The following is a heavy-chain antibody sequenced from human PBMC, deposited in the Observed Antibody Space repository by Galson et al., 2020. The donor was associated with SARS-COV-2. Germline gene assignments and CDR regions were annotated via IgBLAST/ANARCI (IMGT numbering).Heavy chain of an antibody. CDR2: IIPTFGTA. Sequence: SVKVSCKASGGTFSSYAISWVRQAPGQGLEWMGGIIPTFGTATYAQKFQGRVTITADESTSTAYMELSSLRSEDTAVYYCARDPQLVYCSGGSCPGLDYWGQGSLVTVSS. J-gene: IGHJ4*02. V-gene: IGHV1-69*13. D-gene: IGHD2-15*01. CDR3: ARDPQLVYCSGGSCPGLDY. CDR1: GGTFSSYA.